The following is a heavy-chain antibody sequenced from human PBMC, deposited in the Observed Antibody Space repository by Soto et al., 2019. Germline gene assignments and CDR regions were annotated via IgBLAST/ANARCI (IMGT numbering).Heavy chain of an antibody. Sequence: GESLKISCAASGFTFSSYGMHWVRQAPGKGLEWVAVIWYDGSNKYYADSVKGRFTISRDNSKNTLYLQLNSLTAEDTAVYYCARDPGYSYGYYYCYGMDVWGQGTTVIVSS. CDR1: GFTFSSYG. V-gene: IGHV3-33*01. CDR3: ARDPGYSYGYYYCYGMDV. CDR2: IWYDGSNK. J-gene: IGHJ6*02. D-gene: IGHD5-18*01.